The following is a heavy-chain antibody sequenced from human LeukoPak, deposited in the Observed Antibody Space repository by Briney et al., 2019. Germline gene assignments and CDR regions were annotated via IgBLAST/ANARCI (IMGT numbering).Heavy chain of an antibody. J-gene: IGHJ4*02. CDR2: IGGTTGTV. D-gene: IGHD1-26*01. CDR3: ARDNSGYFDY. V-gene: IGHV3-48*01. CDR1: GFAFDGYG. Sequence: GESLRLSCAAPGFAFDGYGMNWVRQAPGKGLEWVSYIGGTTGTVYYADFVKGRFTISRDNAKNSLYLQMNSLTVDDTAVYYCARDNSGYFDYWGQGTLVTVSS.